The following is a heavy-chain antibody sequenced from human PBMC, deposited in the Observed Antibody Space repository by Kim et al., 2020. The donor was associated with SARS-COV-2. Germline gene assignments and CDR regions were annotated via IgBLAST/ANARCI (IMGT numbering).Heavy chain of an antibody. CDR3: ARDLQLEVDP. D-gene: IGHD3-10*01. Sequence: NTNYAQKLQGRVTMTTDTSPSTAYMELRSLRSDDTAVYYCARDLQLEVDPWGQGTLVTVSS. CDR2: NT. V-gene: IGHV1-18*01. J-gene: IGHJ5*02.